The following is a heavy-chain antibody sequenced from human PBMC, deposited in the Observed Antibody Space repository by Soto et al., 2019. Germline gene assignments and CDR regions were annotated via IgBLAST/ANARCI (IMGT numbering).Heavy chain of an antibody. V-gene: IGHV3-23*01. CDR3: AKGVGPQHPNWFDP. D-gene: IGHD3-16*01. CDR1: GFTFSTYG. Sequence: GESLKISCAASGFTFSTYGMSWVRQAPGKGLEWVSAISGSGGSTYYGDSVKGRFIISRDDFKNTLYLQMSSLRAEDTAVYYCAKGVGPQHPNWFDPWGQGTLVTVSS. J-gene: IGHJ5*02. CDR2: ISGSGGST.